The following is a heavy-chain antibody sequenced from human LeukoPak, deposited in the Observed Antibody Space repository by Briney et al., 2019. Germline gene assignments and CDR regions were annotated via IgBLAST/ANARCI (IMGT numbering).Heavy chain of an antibody. CDR1: GFTFSSNY. CDR2: IYSGGST. Sequence: PGGSLRLSCAASGFTFSSNYMSWVRQAPGKGLEWVSVIYSGGSTYYADSVKGRFTISRDNSKNTPYLQMNSLRAEDTAVYYCARDRVECSSTSCYVGYYYYYYMDVWGKGTTVTVSS. J-gene: IGHJ6*03. CDR3: ARDRVECSSTSCYVGYYYYYYMDV. V-gene: IGHV3-53*01. D-gene: IGHD2-2*01.